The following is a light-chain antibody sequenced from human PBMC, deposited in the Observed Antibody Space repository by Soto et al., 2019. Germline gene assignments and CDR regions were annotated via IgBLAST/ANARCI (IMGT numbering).Light chain of an antibody. CDR2: AAS. J-gene: IGKJ5*01. CDR3: QHRMNWPLT. CDR1: QGISSW. Sequence: DIQMTQSPSPVPPSVGDRVTITCRASQGISSWLAWYQQKPGKAPNLLIYAASSLHSGVPSRFSGSGSGTDFTLTISRLEPEDFAVYYCQHRMNWPLTFGQGTRLEI. V-gene: IGKV1-12*01.